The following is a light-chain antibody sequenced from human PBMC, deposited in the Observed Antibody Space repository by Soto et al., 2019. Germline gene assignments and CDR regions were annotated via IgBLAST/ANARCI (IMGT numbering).Light chain of an antibody. V-gene: IGLV1-40*01. CDR3: QSYDSSQEV. CDR1: SSNIGAGYD. J-gene: IGLJ1*01. Sequence: QSVLTQPPSVSGAPGQRVTICCTGSSSNIGAGYDVHWYQQLPGTAPKLLIYGNSNRPSGVPDRFSGSKSGTSASLAITGLQAEDEADYYCQSYDSSQEVFGTGTKVTVL. CDR2: GNS.